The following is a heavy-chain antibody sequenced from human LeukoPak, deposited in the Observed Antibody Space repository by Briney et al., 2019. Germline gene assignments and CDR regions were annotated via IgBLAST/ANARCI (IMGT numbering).Heavy chain of an antibody. V-gene: IGHV4-61*02. J-gene: IGHJ3*02. CDR1: GGSISSGSYY. CDR2: IYTSGST. CDR3: ARIRTFGELLLETAAFDI. Sequence: SETLSLTCTVSGGSISSGSYYWSWILQPAGKGLEWIGRIYTSGSTNYNPSLKSRVTISVDTSKNQFSLKLSSVTAADTAVYYCARIRTFGELLLETAAFDIWGQGTMVTVSS. D-gene: IGHD3-10*01.